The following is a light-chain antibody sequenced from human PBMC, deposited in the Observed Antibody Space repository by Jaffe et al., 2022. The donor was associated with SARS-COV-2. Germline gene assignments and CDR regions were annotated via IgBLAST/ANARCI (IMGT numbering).Light chain of an antibody. CDR2: DVS. J-gene: IGLJ2*01. CDR1: SIHDGPYNY. V-gene: IGLV2-14*03. CDR3: SSSTNTSP. Sequence: QSALTQPASVSGSPGQSITISCTGTSIHDGPYNYVSWYQQHPGKAPKLIIYDVSHRPPGISNRFSGSKSGNTASLTISGLQAEDEADYYCSSSTNTSPFGGGTKLTVL.